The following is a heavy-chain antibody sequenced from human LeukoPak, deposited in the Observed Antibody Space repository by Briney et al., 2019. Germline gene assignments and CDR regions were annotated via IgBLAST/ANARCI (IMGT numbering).Heavy chain of an antibody. CDR2: IYTSGST. CDR3: ARDNWIRPYNWFDP. J-gene: IGHJ5*02. Sequence: SETLSLTCTVPGCSISSGSYYWSWIRQPAGKGLEWIGRIYTSGSTNYNPSLKSRVTISVDTSKNQFSLKLSSVTAADTAVYYCARDNWIRPYNWFDPWGQGTLVTVSS. CDR1: GCSISSGSYY. D-gene: IGHD1-20*01. V-gene: IGHV4-61*02.